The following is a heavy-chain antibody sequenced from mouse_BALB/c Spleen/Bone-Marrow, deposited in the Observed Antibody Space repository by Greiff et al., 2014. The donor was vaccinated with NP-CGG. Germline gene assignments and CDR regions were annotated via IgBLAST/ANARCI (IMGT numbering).Heavy chain of an antibody. CDR3: ARCRDWYFDV. J-gene: IGHJ1*01. CDR2: ILPGSGST. Sequence: QVQLQQSGAELMKPGASVKISCKATGYTFSSYWIEWVKQRPGHGLEWIGEILPGSGSTNYYEKFKGKARFTADTSSNTAYMQLSSLTSEDSAVYYCARCRDWYFDVWGAGTTVTVSS. V-gene: IGHV1-9*01. CDR1: GYTFSSYW.